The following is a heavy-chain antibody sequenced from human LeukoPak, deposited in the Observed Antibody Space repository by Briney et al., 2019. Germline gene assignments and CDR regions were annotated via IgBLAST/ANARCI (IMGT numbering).Heavy chain of an antibody. Sequence: SQTLSLTCAISGGSVSSNSVDWNWIRQSPSRGLEWLGRTRYRSKWYNDYAVFVKSRITINSDTSKNQFSLQLNSVTPEDTAVYYCARGLRFGFDYWGQGTLVTVSS. CDR2: TRYRSKWYN. J-gene: IGHJ4*02. CDR3: ARGLRFGFDY. V-gene: IGHV6-1*01. CDR1: GGSVSSNSVD. D-gene: IGHD3-16*01.